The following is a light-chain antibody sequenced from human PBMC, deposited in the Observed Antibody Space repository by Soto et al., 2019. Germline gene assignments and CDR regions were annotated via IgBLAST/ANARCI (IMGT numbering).Light chain of an antibody. CDR3: QQYNNWFWT. V-gene: IGKV3-15*01. J-gene: IGKJ1*01. CDR1: QSVSSN. Sequence: EIVMTQSPATLSVSPGERATLSCRASQSVSSNLAWYKQKPGQAPRPLIYGASTRATGIPARFSGSGSGTEFTLTISSLQSEDFAVYYCQQYNNWFWTFGQGTKVEIK. CDR2: GAS.